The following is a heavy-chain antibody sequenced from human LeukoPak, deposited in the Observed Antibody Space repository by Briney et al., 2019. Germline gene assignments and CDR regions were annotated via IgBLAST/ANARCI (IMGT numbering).Heavy chain of an antibody. Sequence: SETLSLTCTVSGGSISNYYWNWIRQPPGKGLEWIGYIYYSGTTYYNPSLKSRVSMSVDTSKNQFSLKLSSVTAADTAVYYCARLAGYWGQGTLVTVSS. D-gene: IGHD3-10*01. J-gene: IGHJ4*02. V-gene: IGHV4-59*01. CDR2: IYYSGTT. CDR3: ARLAGY. CDR1: GGSISNYY.